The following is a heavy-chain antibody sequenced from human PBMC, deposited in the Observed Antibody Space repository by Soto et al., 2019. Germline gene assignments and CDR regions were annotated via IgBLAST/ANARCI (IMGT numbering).Heavy chain of an antibody. CDR3: ARDGDRELWTDYYYYGMDV. CDR1: GFTFSSYA. D-gene: IGHD1-26*01. Sequence: QVQLVESGGGVVQPGRSLRLSCAASGFTFSSYAMHWVRQAPGKGLEWVAVISYDGSNKYYADSVKGRFTISRDNSKNTLYLQMNSLRAEDTAVYYCARDGDRELWTDYYYYGMDVWGQGTTVTVSS. CDR2: ISYDGSNK. J-gene: IGHJ6*02. V-gene: IGHV3-30-3*01.